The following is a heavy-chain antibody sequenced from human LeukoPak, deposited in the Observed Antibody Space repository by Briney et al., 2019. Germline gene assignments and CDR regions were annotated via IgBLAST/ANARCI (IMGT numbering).Heavy chain of an antibody. D-gene: IGHD1-1*01. V-gene: IGHV4-39*07. J-gene: IGHJ4*02. CDR3: ARVSFIHWNPSYFDC. Sequence: SQSLSLTRTLSAPSVSSSGSYSGWIRQSPDNGLEWIGSADYSGSSYYNPTLKSRVTISVDTSKNQFSLKMNSGTAADTAVYYCARVSFIHWNPSYFDCWGQGTLVTVSS. CDR2: ADYSGSS. CDR1: APSVSSSGSY.